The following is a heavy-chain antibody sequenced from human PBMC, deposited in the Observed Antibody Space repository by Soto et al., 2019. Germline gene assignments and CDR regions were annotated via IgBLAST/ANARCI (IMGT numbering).Heavy chain of an antibody. CDR3: VRGRYGDY. Sequence: QVHLVQCGAEVKKPGASVKVSCKGSGYAFTTYGITWVRQAPGQGLEWMGWISAHNGNTNYAQKLQGRVTVTRDTTTSTAYMELRSLRSDDTAVYYCVRGRYGDYWGQGALVTVSS. D-gene: IGHD1-1*01. CDR2: ISAHNGNT. J-gene: IGHJ4*02. V-gene: IGHV1-18*01. CDR1: GYAFTTYG.